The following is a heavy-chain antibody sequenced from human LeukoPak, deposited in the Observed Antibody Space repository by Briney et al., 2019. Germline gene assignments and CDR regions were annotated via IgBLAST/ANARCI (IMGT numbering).Heavy chain of an antibody. V-gene: IGHV1-69*13. D-gene: IGHD5-12*01. J-gene: IGHJ4*02. CDR1: GGTFSSYA. CDR3: ARGHNSGYDTRAASFDY. Sequence: GASVKDSCKASGGTFSSYAISWVRQAPGQGLEWMGGIIPIFGTANYAQKFQGRVTITADESTSTAYMELSSLRSEDTAVYYCARGHNSGYDTRAASFDYWGQGTLVTVSS. CDR2: IIPIFGTA.